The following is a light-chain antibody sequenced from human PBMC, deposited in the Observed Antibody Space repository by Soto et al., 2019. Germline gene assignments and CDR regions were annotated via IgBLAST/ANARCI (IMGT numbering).Light chain of an antibody. V-gene: IGKV3-15*01. CDR1: QSVSGN. CDR2: DTS. Sequence: ELVMTQSPATLSVSPGERANLSCRASQSVSGNLAWYQQKPGQAPRLLIYDTSSRATAIPARFSGSGSGTEFTLTISSLQSEDFAVYYCQQYSKWPTFGQGTRWRL. CDR3: QQYSKWPT. J-gene: IGKJ5*01.